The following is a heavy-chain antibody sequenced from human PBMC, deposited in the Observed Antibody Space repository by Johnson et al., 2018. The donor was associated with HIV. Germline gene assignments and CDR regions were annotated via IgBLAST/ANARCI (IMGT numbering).Heavy chain of an antibody. CDR3: ATDIAVGGAFDI. J-gene: IGHJ3*02. CDR1: GFTFDDYV. V-gene: IGHV3-66*01. CDR2: IYSGGST. D-gene: IGHD6-19*01. Sequence: VQLVESGGGLVQPGRSLRLSCAASGFTFDDYVMHWVRQAPGKGLEWVSVIYSGGSTYYADSVKGRFTISRDNSKNTLYLQMNSLRAEDTAVYYCATDIAVGGAFDIWGQGTMVTVSS.